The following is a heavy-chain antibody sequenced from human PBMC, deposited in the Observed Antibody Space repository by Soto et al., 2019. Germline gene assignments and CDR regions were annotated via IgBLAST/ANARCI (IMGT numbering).Heavy chain of an antibody. CDR2: TSSTVNT. J-gene: IGHJ5*02. CDR3: ASAVDAGRNHYFDP. D-gene: IGHD1-26*01. CDR1: IGSRTSHH. Sequence: ESLSLTCFVSIGSRTSHHWSWIRPFPGQGLAWIAYTSSTVNTNYNPSLQIRVTISLDPSKNQLSLKLTSMTEENTVVYYWASAVDAGRNHYFDPWGQGTLVIVSS. V-gene: IGHV4-59*11.